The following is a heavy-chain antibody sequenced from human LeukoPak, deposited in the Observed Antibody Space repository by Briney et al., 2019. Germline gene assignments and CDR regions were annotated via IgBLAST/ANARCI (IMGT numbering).Heavy chain of an antibody. D-gene: IGHD5-18*01. CDR1: GYTFTGYY. Sequence: ASVKVSCKASGYTFTGYYVHWVRQAPGQGLEWMGRINPNSGGTNYAQKFQGRVTMTRDTSISTAYMELSRLRSDDTAVYYCARGGWDTAMVTNWFDPWGQGTLVTVSS. V-gene: IGHV1-2*06. CDR2: INPNSGGT. J-gene: IGHJ5*02. CDR3: ARGGWDTAMVTNWFDP.